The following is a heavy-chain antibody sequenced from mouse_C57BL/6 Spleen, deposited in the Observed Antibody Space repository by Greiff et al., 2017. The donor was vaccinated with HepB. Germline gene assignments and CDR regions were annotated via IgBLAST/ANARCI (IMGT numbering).Heavy chain of an antibody. D-gene: IGHD3-2*02. CDR3: ARLHSSGYFDY. CDR1: GFTFSSYG. CDR2: ISSGGSYT. Sequence: EVQLVESGGDLVKPGGSLKLSCAASGFTFSSYGMSWVRQTPDKRLEWVATISSGGSYTYYPDSVKGRFTISRDNAKNTLYLQMSSLKSEDTAMYYCARLHSSGYFDYWGQGTTLTVSS. J-gene: IGHJ2*01. V-gene: IGHV5-6*01.